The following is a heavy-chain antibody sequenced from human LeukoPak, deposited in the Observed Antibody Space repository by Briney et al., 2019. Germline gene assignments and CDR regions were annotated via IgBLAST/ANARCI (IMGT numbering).Heavy chain of an antibody. CDR2: IYSGGST. Sequence: GGSLRLSCAASGFTVSSNYMSWVRQAPGKGLEWVSVIYSGGSTYYADSVKGRFTISRDNSKSTLYLQMNSLRAEDTAVYYCARDRINYDILTGYWYFDLWGRGTLVTVSS. D-gene: IGHD3-9*01. CDR3: ARDRINYDILTGYWYFDL. J-gene: IGHJ2*01. V-gene: IGHV3-66*02. CDR1: GFTVSSNY.